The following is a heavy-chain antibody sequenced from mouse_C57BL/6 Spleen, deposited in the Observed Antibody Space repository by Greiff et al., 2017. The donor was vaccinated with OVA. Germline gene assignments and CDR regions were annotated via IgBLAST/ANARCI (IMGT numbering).Heavy chain of an antibody. CDR1: GFTFTDYY. V-gene: IGHV7-3*01. J-gene: IGHJ1*03. CDR3: ARSPAYYSLWYFDV. CDR2: IRNKANGYTT. D-gene: IGHD2-12*01. Sequence: VQLKESGGGLVQPGGSLSLSCAASGFTFTDYYMSWVRQPPGKALEWLGFIRNKANGYTTEYSASVKGRFTISRDNSQSILYLQMNALRAEDSATYYCARSPAYYSLWYFDVWGTGTTVTVSS.